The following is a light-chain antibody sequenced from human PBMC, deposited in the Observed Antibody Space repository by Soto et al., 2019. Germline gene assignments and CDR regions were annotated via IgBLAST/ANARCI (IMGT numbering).Light chain of an antibody. V-gene: IGKV3-15*01. CDR3: QQYNKSPPYT. CDR1: QSVSSN. Sequence: EIVMTQSPATLSVSPGERATLSCMASQSVSSNLAWYQQKPGQAPRLLIYGASTRATGIPARFSGSGSGTEFTLTISSLQSEDFAVYYCQQYNKSPPYTFGQRTKLEIK. CDR2: GAS. J-gene: IGKJ2*01.